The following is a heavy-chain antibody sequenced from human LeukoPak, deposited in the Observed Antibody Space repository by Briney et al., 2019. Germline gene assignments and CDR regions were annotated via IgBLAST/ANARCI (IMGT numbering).Heavy chain of an antibody. J-gene: IGHJ4*02. Sequence: GGSLRLSCAASGFTFSSYGMHWVRQAPGKGLEWVAVISYDGSNKYYADSVKGRFTISRDNSKNTLYLQMNSLRAEDTAVYYCAKFTVTTGAFDYWGQGTLVTASS. CDR2: ISYDGSNK. V-gene: IGHV3-30*18. CDR1: GFTFSSYG. D-gene: IGHD4-17*01. CDR3: AKFTVTTGAFDY.